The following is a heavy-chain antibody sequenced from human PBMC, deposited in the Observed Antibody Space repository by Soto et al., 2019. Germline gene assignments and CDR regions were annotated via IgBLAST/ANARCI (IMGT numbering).Heavy chain of an antibody. Sequence: SGPTLVNPTQTLTLTCTFSGITIRTSRKCVSWIRQAPGTALEWLAISDWDDDKDYSTSLKTRVTISKDTSKNKVVLTLTHMDPVGRATYYCARIVVVPAAMGAYYYHGMDIWGQGTTVT. J-gene: IGHJ6*01. CDR2: SDWDDDK. CDR3: ARIVVVPAAMGAYYYHGMDI. D-gene: IGHD2-2*01. V-gene: IGHV2-70*01. CDR1: GITIRTSRKC.